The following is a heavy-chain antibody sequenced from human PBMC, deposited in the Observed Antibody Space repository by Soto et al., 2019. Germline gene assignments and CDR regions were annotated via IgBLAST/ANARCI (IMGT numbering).Heavy chain of an antibody. J-gene: IGHJ6*02. CDR1: GGTFSSYA. CDR3: ARDDRYSSSSGYYYGMDV. CDR2: IIPIFGTA. D-gene: IGHD6-6*01. V-gene: IGHV1-69*13. Sequence: GASVKVSCKASGGTFSSYAISWVRQAPGQGLEWMGGIIPIFGTANYAQKFQGRVTITADESTSTAYMELSSLRSEDTAVYYCARDDRYSSSSGYYYGMDVWGQGTTVTVSS.